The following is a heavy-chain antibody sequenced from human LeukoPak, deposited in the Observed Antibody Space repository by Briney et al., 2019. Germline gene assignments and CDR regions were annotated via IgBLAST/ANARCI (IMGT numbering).Heavy chain of an antibody. D-gene: IGHD2-2*01. J-gene: IGHJ4*02. CDR2: ISSSSSYI. V-gene: IGHV3-21*01. CDR3: TRDPGRCTSTSCYPDY. Sequence: GGSLRLSCAASGFDFSTYTMNWIRQAPGKGLEWVSSISSSSSYIYYADSVKGRFTISRDNTKNPMYLQMNSLRAEDTAVYYCTRDPGRCTSTSCYPDYWGQGTLVTVSS. CDR1: GFDFSTYT.